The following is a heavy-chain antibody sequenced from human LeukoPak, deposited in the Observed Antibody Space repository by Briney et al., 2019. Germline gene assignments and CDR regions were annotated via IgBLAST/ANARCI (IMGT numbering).Heavy chain of an antibody. Sequence: ASVKVSCKASGGTFSSYAISWVRQAPGQGLEWMGGIIPIFGTANYAQKFQGRVTITADESTSTAYMELSSLRSEDTAVYYCARGGLTGGNWFDPWGQGTLVTVSS. D-gene: IGHD1-26*01. V-gene: IGHV1-69*13. CDR3: ARGGLTGGNWFDP. CDR2: IIPIFGTA. CDR1: GGTFSSYA. J-gene: IGHJ5*02.